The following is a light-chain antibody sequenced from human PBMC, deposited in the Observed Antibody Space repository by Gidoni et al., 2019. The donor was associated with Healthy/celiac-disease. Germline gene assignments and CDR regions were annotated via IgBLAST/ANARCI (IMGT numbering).Light chain of an antibody. J-gene: IGKJ3*01. CDR1: QSVSSN. CDR3: QQYNNRAT. CDR2: VAS. Sequence: IVMTQSPATLSVSPGERATLSCRASQSVSSNLAWYQQKPGQAPRLLIYVASTRATGIPARFSGSGSGTEFTLIISSLQSEDFAVYYCQQYNNRATCGPGTKVEIK. V-gene: IGKV3D-15*01.